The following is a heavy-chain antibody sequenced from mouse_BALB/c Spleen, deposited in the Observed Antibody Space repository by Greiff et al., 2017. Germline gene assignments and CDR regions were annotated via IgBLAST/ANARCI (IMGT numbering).Heavy chain of an antibody. CDR3: ARSPRQAWFAY. CDR2: LYPGSGNT. J-gene: IGHJ3*01. V-gene: IGHV1-77*01. Sequence: QVQLQQSGAELARPGASVKLSCKASGYTFTDYYINWVKQRTGQGLEWIGELYPGSGNTYYNEKFKGKATLTADKSSSTAYMQLSSLTSEDSAVYFCARSPRQAWFAYWGQGTLVTVSA. CDR1: GYTFTDYY.